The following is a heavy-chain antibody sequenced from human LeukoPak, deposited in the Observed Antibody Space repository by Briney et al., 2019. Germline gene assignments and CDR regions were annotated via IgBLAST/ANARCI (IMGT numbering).Heavy chain of an antibody. CDR1: GYTFTSYD. V-gene: IGHV1-8*01. J-gene: IGHJ6*02. D-gene: IGHD1-20*01. Sequence: GASVKVSCKASGYTFTSYDINWVRQATGQGLEWMGWMNPNSGNTGYAQKFQGRVTMTRNTSISTAYMELSSLRSEDTAVYYCARGSRGLQTKKNNWKGIGYGMDVWGQGTTVTVSS. CDR3: ARGSRGLQTKKNNWKGIGYGMDV. CDR2: MNPNSGNT.